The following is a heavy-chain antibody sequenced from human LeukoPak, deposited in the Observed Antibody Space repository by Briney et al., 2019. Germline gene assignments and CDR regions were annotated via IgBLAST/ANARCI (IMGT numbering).Heavy chain of an antibody. CDR1: GGSISSYY. Sequence: SETLSLTCTVSGGSISSYYWSWIRQPPGKGLEWIGYIYYSGSTNYNPSLKSRVTISVDTFKNQFSLKLSSVTAADTAVYYCARDNCGGDCLGPDAFDIWGQGTMVTVSS. J-gene: IGHJ3*02. CDR3: ARDNCGGDCLGPDAFDI. D-gene: IGHD2-21*02. V-gene: IGHV4-59*01. CDR2: IYYSGST.